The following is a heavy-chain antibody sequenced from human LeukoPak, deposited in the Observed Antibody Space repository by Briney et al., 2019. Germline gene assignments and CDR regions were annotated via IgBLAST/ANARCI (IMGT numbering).Heavy chain of an antibody. CDR1: GFTFSSYS. Sequence: KTGGSLRLSCAASGFTFSSYSMNWVRQAPGKGLEWASSISSSSSYIYYADSVEGRFTISRDNAKNSLYLQMNSLRAEDTAVYYCARDGNDAFDIWGQGTMVTVSS. D-gene: IGHD1-26*01. CDR2: ISSSSSYI. CDR3: ARDGNDAFDI. J-gene: IGHJ3*02. V-gene: IGHV3-21*01.